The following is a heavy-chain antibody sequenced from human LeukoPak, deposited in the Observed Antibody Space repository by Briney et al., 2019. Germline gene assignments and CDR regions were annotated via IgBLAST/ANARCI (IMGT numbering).Heavy chain of an antibody. Sequence: GGSLRLSCAASGFTFDDYAMHWVRQAPGKGLEWVSGISWNSGSIGYADSVKGRFTISRDNAKNSLYLQMNSLRAEDTALYYCAKGYALSWFYRRVGGKGTTVTILS. J-gene: IGHJ6*04. CDR3: AKGYALSWFYRRV. CDR1: GFTFDDYA. D-gene: IGHD5-12*01. V-gene: IGHV3-9*01. CDR2: ISWNSGSI.